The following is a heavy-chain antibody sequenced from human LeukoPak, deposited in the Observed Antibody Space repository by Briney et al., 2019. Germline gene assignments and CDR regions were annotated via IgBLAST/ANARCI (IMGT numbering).Heavy chain of an antibody. CDR2: ISSCGVTT. CDR1: GFTFSSYA. J-gene: IGHJ3*02. Sequence: PGGSLRLSCAASGFTFSSYAMSWVRQAPGKGLEWVSGISSCGVTTYYADSVKGRFTISRDNSKNTLYLQMNSLRAEDTAVYYCAREWIDVGAAFDIWGQGTMVTVSS. D-gene: IGHD2-2*03. V-gene: IGHV3-23*01. CDR3: AREWIDVGAAFDI.